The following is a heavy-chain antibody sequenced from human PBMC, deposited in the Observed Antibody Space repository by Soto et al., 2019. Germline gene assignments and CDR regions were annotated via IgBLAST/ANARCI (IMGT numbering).Heavy chain of an antibody. CDR2: INPSGGRT. Sequence: ASVKVSCKSSGYTFINYYVHWVRQAPGQGLEWMGMINPSGGRTTYPQKFQGRVTMTRDTSTSTVYVELSSLRSDDTAVFYCAREKASTSLLTHYYYAMDVWGQGTTVTVSS. CDR1: GYTFINYY. V-gene: IGHV1-46*01. CDR3: AREKASTSLLTHYYYAMDV. J-gene: IGHJ6*02.